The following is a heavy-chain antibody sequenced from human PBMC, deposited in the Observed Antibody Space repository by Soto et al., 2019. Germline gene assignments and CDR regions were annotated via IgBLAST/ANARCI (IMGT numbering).Heavy chain of an antibody. J-gene: IGHJ6*02. V-gene: IGHV1-69*01. CDR1: GGTFSSYA. CDR2: IIPISGTA. CDR3: ARSQGSSTSLEIYYYYYYGMDV. D-gene: IGHD2-2*01. Sequence: QVQLVQSGAEVKKPGSSVKVSCKASGGTFSSYAISWVRQAPGQGLEWMGGIIPISGTANYAQKLQGRVTITPDESTSTAYMELSSLRSEDTAVYYCARSQGSSTSLEIYYYYYYGMDVWGQGTTVTVSS.